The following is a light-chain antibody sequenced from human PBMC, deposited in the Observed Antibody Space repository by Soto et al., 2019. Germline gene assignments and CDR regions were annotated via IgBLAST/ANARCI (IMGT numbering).Light chain of an antibody. CDR1: RDLSGW. Sequence: IQMTQSQSSVSASVGDRVTITCRASRDLSGWLAWYQQKPGKAPKLLISAASSLQSGVPSRFSGSGSGTDFTLTIRSLQPEDFATYYCQQPISFPITFGQGTRLEIK. CDR2: AAS. J-gene: IGKJ5*01. V-gene: IGKV1D-12*01. CDR3: QQPISFPIT.